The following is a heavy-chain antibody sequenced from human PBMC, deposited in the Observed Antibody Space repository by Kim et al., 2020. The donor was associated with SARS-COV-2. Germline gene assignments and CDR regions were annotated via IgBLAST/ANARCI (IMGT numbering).Heavy chain of an antibody. D-gene: IGHD4-17*01. J-gene: IGHJ1*01. Sequence: SETLSLTCAVYGGSFSGYYWSWIRQPPGKGLEWIGEINHSGSTNYNPSLKSRVTISVDTSKNQFSLKLSSVTAADTAVYYCARGRRSHYGAERLQHWGQGTLVTVSS. CDR2: INHSGST. V-gene: IGHV4-34*01. CDR3: ARGRRSHYGAERLQH. CDR1: GGSFSGYY.